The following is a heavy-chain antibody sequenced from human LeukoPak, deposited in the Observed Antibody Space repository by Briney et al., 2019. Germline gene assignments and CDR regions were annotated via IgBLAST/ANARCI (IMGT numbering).Heavy chain of an antibody. Sequence: QSQTLSLTCAISGDSVSSNVAAWNWIRQSPSRGLEWLGRTYYRSKWYNDYAVSVRSRISIDPDTSKNQFSLRLNSVTPEDTATYYCAKDCGTGNVGCSHWGQGSPVTVSS. CDR2: TYYRSKWYN. J-gene: IGHJ4*02. D-gene: IGHD2-15*01. V-gene: IGHV6-1*01. CDR3: AKDCGTGNVGCSH. CDR1: GDSVSSNVAA.